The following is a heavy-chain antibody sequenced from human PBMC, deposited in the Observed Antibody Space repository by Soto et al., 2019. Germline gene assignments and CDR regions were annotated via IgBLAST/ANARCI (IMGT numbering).Heavy chain of an antibody. CDR3: ARDREYYDSSGLYFDY. CDR1: GGSISDYY. Sequence: SETLSLTCSVSGGSISDYYWSWIRQPPEKGLEWIGYTYYGWNTNYNPSLKSRVTISVDTSKNQFSLKLISVTAADTAVYYCARDREYYDSSGLYFDYWGQGTLVTVSP. V-gene: IGHV4-59*01. J-gene: IGHJ4*02. CDR2: TYYGWNT. D-gene: IGHD3-22*01.